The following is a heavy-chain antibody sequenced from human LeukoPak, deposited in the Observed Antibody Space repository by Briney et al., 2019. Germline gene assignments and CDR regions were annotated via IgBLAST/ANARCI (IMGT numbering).Heavy chain of an antibody. CDR3: AKIHSSSWTPDY. D-gene: IGHD6-13*01. CDR1: GFTFSSYA. J-gene: IGHJ4*02. V-gene: IGHV3-23*01. CDR2: IRGSGVST. Sequence: GGSLRLSCAASGFTFSSYAMSWVRQAPGKGLEWVSGIRGSGVSTYYADSVKGRFAISRDNSKNTLYLQMNSLRAEDTAVYYCAKIHSSSWTPDYWGQGTLVTVSS.